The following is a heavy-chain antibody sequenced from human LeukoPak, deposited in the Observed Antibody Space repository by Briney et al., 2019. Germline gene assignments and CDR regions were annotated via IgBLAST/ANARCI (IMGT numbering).Heavy chain of an antibody. CDR3: ARTVQRFGELLPDY. CDR1: GFTFSSYA. V-gene: IGHV3-30-3*01. J-gene: IGHJ4*02. Sequence: GGSLRLSCAASGFTFSSYAMPWVRQAPGKRLEWVAVISYDGSNKYYADSVKGRFTISRDNSKNTLYLQMNSLRAEDTAVYYCARTVQRFGELLPDYWGQGTLVTVSS. D-gene: IGHD3-10*01. CDR2: ISYDGSNK.